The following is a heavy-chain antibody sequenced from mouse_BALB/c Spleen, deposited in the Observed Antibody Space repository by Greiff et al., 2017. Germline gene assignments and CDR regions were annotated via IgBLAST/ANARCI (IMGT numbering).Heavy chain of an antibody. Sequence: DVKLVESGGGLVQPGGSLKLSCAASGFTFSSYTMSWVRQTPEKRLEWVAYISNGGGSTYYPDTVKGRFTISRDNAKNTLYLQMSSLKSEDTAMYYCARHGGNRFWFAYWGQGTLVTVSA. CDR1: GFTFSSYT. V-gene: IGHV5-12-2*01. J-gene: IGHJ3*01. CDR2: ISNGGGST. D-gene: IGHD2-14*01. CDR3: ARHGGNRFWFAY.